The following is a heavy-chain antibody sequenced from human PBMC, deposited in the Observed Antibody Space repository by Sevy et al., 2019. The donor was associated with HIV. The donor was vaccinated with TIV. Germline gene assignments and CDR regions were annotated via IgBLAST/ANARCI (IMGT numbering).Heavy chain of an antibody. D-gene: IGHD4-17*01. J-gene: IGHJ3*02. CDR3: AKDLDGDYVLGAFDI. Sequence: GGSLRLSCAASGFTFSSYAMSWVRQAPGKGLEWVSAISGSGGSTYYANSVKGRFTISRDNSKNTLYLQMNSLRAEDTAVYYCAKDLDGDYVLGAFDIWGQGTMVTVSS. V-gene: IGHV3-23*01. CDR1: GFTFSSYA. CDR2: ISGSGGST.